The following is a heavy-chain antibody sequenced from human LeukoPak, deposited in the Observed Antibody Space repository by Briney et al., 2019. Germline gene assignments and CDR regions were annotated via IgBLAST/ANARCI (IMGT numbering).Heavy chain of an antibody. CDR3: ARAMIVVPDAFDI. J-gene: IGHJ3*02. D-gene: IGHD3-22*01. CDR2: IYTSGST. CDR1: GGSISSYY. Sequence: SGTLSLTCTVSGGSISSYYWSWIRQPAGKGLESIGRIYTSGSTNYNPSLKSRVTMSVGTSKNQFSPKLSSVTAADTAVYYCARAMIVVPDAFDIWGQGTMVTVSS. V-gene: IGHV4-4*07.